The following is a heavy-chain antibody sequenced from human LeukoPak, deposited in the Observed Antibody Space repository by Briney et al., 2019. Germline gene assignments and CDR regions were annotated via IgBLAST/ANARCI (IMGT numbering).Heavy chain of an antibody. V-gene: IGHV3-21*01. CDR2: ISSSSSYI. J-gene: IGHJ6*04. D-gene: IGHD3-10*01. Sequence: GGSLGLSCAASGFTFSSYSMNWVRQAPGKGLEWVSSISSSSSYIYYAGSVKGRFTISRDNAKNSLYLQMNSLRAEDTAVYYCARDDLIWFGELRRYYGMDVWGKGTTVTVSS. CDR3: ARDDLIWFGELRRYYGMDV. CDR1: GFTFSSYS.